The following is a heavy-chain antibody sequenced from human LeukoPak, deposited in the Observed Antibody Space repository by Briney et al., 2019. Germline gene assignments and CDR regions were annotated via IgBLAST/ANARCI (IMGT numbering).Heavy chain of an antibody. J-gene: IGHJ4*02. D-gene: IGHD3-16*01. CDR1: GFTFSSYA. CDR3: ARHSSNGGGPADY. Sequence: GGSLRLSCATSGFTFSSYAMHWVRQAPGKGLEWVAVISYDGSNKYYADSVKGRFTISRDNSKNTLYLQMNSLRAEDTAVYYCARHSSNGGGPADYWGQGTLVTVSS. V-gene: IGHV3-30-3*01. CDR2: ISYDGSNK.